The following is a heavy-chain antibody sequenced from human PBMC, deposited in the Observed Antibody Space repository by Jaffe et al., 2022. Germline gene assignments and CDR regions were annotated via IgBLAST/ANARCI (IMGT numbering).Heavy chain of an antibody. CDR3: AHKRGTVTTNCFDY. V-gene: IGHV2-5*02. J-gene: IGHJ4*02. Sequence: QITLKESGPTLVKPTQTLTLTCTFSGFSLNTSGVSVGWIRQPPGKALEWLALIFWDDDKRYTPSLKNRLTITKDTSKNQVVLTMTDMDPVDTATYYCAHKRGTVTTNCFDYWGQGTLVTVSS. CDR1: GFSLNTSGVS. D-gene: IGHD4-17*01. CDR2: IFWDDDK.